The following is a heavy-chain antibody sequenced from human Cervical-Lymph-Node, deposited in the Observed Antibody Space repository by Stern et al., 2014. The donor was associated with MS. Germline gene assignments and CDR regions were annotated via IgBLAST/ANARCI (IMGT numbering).Heavy chain of an antibody. V-gene: IGHV1-46*01. CDR3: ARKPANNSFDY. J-gene: IGHJ4*02. CDR2: ISPKIGNT. CDR1: GYTFISYN. Sequence: QVQLVQSGAEVKKPGASVKVSCKTSGYTFISYNIHWVRQAPGQGLEWMGAISPKIGNTDYAQNFQGRVSVTRDTSTTTANMVLSSLTSEDTAIYYCARKPANNSFDYWGQGTLVAVSS.